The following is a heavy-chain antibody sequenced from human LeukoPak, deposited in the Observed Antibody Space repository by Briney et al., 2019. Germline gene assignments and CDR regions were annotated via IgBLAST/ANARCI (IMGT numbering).Heavy chain of an antibody. CDR2: IYYSGST. D-gene: IGHD3-22*01. CDR3: ARAVYYDSSGYYYYFDY. CDR1: GGSISSGGYY. J-gene: IGHJ4*02. V-gene: IGHV4-31*11. Sequence: SETLSLTCAVSGGSISSGGYYWSWIRQHPGTGLEWIGYIYYSGSTYYNPSLKSRVTISVDTSKNQFSLKLSSVTAADTAVYYCARAVYYDSSGYYYYFDYWGQGTLVTVSS.